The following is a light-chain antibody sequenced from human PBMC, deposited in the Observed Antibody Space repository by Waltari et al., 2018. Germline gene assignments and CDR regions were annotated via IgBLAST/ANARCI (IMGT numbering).Light chain of an antibody. Sequence: QSALTQPRSVSGSPGQSVTIFCNGTGSDVGAYMYVSWYQYRPGEAPKVMIYDVTYRPSGGPDRFSGSKSGNTASLTISGLQTEDEADYFCCSYADGNTYVFGSVTKVTVL. CDR2: DVT. CDR1: GSDVGAYMY. J-gene: IGLJ1*01. CDR3: CSYADGNTYV. V-gene: IGLV2-11*01.